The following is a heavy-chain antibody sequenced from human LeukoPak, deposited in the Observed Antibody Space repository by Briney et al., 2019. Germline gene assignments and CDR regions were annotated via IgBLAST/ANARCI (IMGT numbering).Heavy chain of an antibody. CDR3: ARHLDYDFWSGYSWAPPPYYYYGMDV. V-gene: IGHV4-59*01. J-gene: IGHJ6*02. CDR1: GGSISSYY. D-gene: IGHD3-3*01. Sequence: SETLSLTCTVSGGSISSYYWSWIRQPPGKGLEWIGYIHYRGSTNYNPSLKSRVTISVDTSKHQFSLKLSSVTTADTAVYFCARHLDYDFWSGYSWAPPPYYYYGMDVWGQGTTVTVSS. CDR2: IHYRGST.